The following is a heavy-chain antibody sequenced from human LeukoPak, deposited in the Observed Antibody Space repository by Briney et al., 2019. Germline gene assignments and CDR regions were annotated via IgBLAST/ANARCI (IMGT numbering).Heavy chain of an antibody. Sequence: SETLSLTCTVSGGSVSDNGFFWGWIRQPPGKGLEWIGSVSYTGSTHYDPSLKSRVTMSIDTSKNQFSLNLTPVTAADTAVYYCARRGTYWNALECWGQGALVTVSS. J-gene: IGHJ4*02. CDR3: ARRGTYWNALEC. CDR1: GGSVSDNGFF. V-gene: IGHV4-39*01. CDR2: VSYTGST. D-gene: IGHD1-1*01.